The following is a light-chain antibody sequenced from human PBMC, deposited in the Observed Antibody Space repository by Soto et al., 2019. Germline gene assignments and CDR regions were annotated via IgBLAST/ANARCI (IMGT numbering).Light chain of an antibody. J-gene: IGLJ1*01. CDR1: SSDVGGYNH. Sequence: QSVLTQPASVSGSPGQSITISCTGTSSDVGGYNHVSWFQQHPGKAPKLMINDVSNRPSGVSTRFSGSESGNTASLTISGLQAEDEADYYCSSYTTSRTHFGTGTKVTVL. CDR3: SSYTTSRTH. V-gene: IGLV2-14*01. CDR2: DVS.